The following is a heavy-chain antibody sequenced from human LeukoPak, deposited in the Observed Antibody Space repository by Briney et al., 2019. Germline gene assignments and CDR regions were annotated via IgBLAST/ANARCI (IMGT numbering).Heavy chain of an antibody. CDR2: IHYSGST. CDR1: GGSISSYY. D-gene: IGHD1-1*01. J-gene: IGHJ4*02. Sequence: PSETLSLTCTVSGGSISSYYWSWIRQPPGKGLEWIGYIHYSGSTYYNPSLKSRVTISVDTSKNQFSLKLSSVTAADTAVYYCARVKSTTATRPFDYWGQGTLVTVSS. V-gene: IGHV4-59*12. CDR3: ARVKSTTATRPFDY.